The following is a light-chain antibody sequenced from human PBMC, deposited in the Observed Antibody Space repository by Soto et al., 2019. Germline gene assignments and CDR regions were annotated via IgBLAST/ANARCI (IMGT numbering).Light chain of an antibody. V-gene: IGKV1-39*01. J-gene: IGKJ2*01. Sequence: DIQMTQSPSSLSASVGDRVTITCRASQSITTFLNWYQQKPGKAPKVLIHAASTLESGVPSRFSGSGSGTDFTLTISSLQPEDFATYYCQQSYSTLMYTFGQGTKLELK. CDR3: QQSYSTLMYT. CDR1: QSITTF. CDR2: AAS.